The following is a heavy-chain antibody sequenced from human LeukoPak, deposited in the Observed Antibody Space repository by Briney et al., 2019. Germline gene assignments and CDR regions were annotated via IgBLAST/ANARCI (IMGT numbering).Heavy chain of an antibody. Sequence: SETLSLTCAVYGGSFSGYYWSWIRQPPGKGLEWIGEINHSGSTNYNPSLKSRVTISVDTSKNQFSLKLSSVTAADTAVYYCARTFRESYYNFWSGYSTLDYCGQGTLVTVSS. V-gene: IGHV4-34*01. CDR1: GGSFSGYY. D-gene: IGHD3-3*01. CDR3: ARTFRESYYNFWSGYSTLDY. CDR2: INHSGST. J-gene: IGHJ4*02.